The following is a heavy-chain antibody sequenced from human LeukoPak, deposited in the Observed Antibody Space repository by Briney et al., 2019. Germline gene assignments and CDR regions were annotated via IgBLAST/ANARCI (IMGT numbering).Heavy chain of an antibody. Sequence: GGSLRLSCAASGFTFSSYSMNWVRQAPGKGLEWVSSISSSGSYIYYADSVKGRFTISRDNAKNSLYLQMNSLRAEDTAVYYCARAGYYGSGSYIYYYGMDVWGQGTTVTVSS. CDR2: ISSSGSYI. CDR1: GFTFSSYS. D-gene: IGHD3-10*01. J-gene: IGHJ6*02. CDR3: ARAGYYGSGSYIYYYGMDV. V-gene: IGHV3-21*01.